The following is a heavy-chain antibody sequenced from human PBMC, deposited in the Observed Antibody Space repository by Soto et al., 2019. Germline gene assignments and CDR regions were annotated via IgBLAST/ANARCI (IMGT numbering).Heavy chain of an antibody. CDR1: GGSISSYY. D-gene: IGHD5-18*01. CDR3: ARLSTAMVINYYYYGMDV. V-gene: IGHV4-59*01. J-gene: IGHJ6*02. Sequence: SETLSLTCTVSGGSISSYYWSWIRQPPGKGLEWIGYIYYSGSTNYNPSLKSRVTISVDTSKNQFSLKLSSVTAADTAVYYCARLSTAMVINYYYYGMDVWGQGTTVTVSS. CDR2: IYYSGST.